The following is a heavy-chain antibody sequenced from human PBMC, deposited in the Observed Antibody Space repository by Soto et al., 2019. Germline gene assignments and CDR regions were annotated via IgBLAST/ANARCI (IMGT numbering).Heavy chain of an antibody. D-gene: IGHD2-2*01. CDR2: IIPIFGTA. CDR1: GGTFSSYA. J-gene: IGHJ5*02. Sequence: ASVKVSCKASGGTFSSYAISWVRQAPGQGLEWMGGIIPIFGTANYAQKFQGRVTITADESTSTAYMELSSLRSEDTAVYYCAREGYCSSTSCYPRWFDPWGQGTLVTVSS. CDR3: AREGYCSSTSCYPRWFDP. V-gene: IGHV1-69*13.